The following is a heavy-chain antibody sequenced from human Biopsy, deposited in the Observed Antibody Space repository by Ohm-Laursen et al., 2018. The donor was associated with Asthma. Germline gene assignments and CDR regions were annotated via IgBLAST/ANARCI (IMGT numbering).Heavy chain of an antibody. J-gene: IGHJ5*02. V-gene: IGHV4-31*03. Sequence: SDTPSLTCPVSGGSINIGDYYWSWIRQLPVKGLEWIGYIYYSGSTYYNPSLKSRVSISLDTSKNQFSLSLTSVTAADTAVYYCARTTYGDDGFDPWGQGTLVTVSS. CDR2: IYYSGST. CDR1: GGSINIGDYY. D-gene: IGHD4-17*01. CDR3: ARTTYGDDGFDP.